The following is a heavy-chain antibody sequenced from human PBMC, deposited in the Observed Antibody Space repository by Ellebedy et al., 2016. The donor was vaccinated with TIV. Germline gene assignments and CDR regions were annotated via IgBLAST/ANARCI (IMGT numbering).Heavy chain of an antibody. CDR1: GFTSSSYW. CDR2: MDSGGSTT. V-gene: IGHV3-74*01. D-gene: IGHD3-10*01. J-gene: IGHJ4*02. CDR3: ARAGSYLSEAVFY. Sequence: GESLKISXAASGFTSSSYWMHWVRQAPGKGLVWVSRMDSGGSTTDYADSVKGRFTISRDNAKNTLYLQMDSLRAEDTAVYYCARAGSYLSEAVFYWGQGTLVTVSS.